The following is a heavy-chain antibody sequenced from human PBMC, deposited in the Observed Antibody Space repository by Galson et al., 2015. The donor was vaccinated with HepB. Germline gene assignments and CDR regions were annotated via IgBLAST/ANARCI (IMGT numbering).Heavy chain of an antibody. CDR3: AADRYCGGNCYSSDAFDI. CDR1: GFTFSGSA. J-gene: IGHJ3*02. Sequence: SVKVSCKASGFTFSGSAVQWVRQTRGQRLEWIGWIVVGSGDTNSAQKFQERVTITRDMSTSTAYMELSSLRSEDTAVYYCAADRYCGGNCYSSDAFDIWGQGTMVTVSS. D-gene: IGHD2-21*01. CDR2: IVVGSGDT. V-gene: IGHV1-58*01.